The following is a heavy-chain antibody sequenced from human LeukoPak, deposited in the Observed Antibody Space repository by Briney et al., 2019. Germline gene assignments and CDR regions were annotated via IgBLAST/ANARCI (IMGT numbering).Heavy chain of an antibody. V-gene: IGHV4-59*01. CDR1: GGSISSYY. CDR2: IYYSGST. Sequence: SETLSLTCTVSGGSISSYYWSWIRQPPGKGLEWIGYIYYSGSTNYNPSLKSRVTISVDTSKNQFSLKLSSVTAADTAVYYCARGASGWRMNFDYWGQGTLVTVSS. CDR3: ARGASGWRMNFDY. J-gene: IGHJ4*02. D-gene: IGHD6-19*01.